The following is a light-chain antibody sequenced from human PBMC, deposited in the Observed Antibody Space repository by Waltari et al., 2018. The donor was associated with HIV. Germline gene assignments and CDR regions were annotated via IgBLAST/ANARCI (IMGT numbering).Light chain of an antibody. V-gene: IGLV1-47*01. CDR2: RND. CDR1: SSNIGNNY. CDR3: ATWDDTLSGYV. J-gene: IGLJ1*01. Sequence: QSVLTQPPSASGTPGQRVTISCSGRSSNIGNNYVFWYQPLPGTAPKLLFYRNDQRPSGVPDRFSGSKSGTSASLAISGLRSEDEADYYCATWDDTLSGYVFGTGTKVTVL.